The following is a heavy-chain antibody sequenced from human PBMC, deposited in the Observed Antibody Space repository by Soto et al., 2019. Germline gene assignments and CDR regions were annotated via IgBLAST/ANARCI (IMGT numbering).Heavy chain of an antibody. Sequence: QVQLVQSGAEVTKPGSSVKVSCKASGGTFTDYTITWVRQAPGQGLEWMGRIIPVLDLSNYAQKFQGRVTITADKSTTTSYMELSGLTSEDTAVYYCAKKLGPSAFDLWGRGTLLTVSS. CDR3: AKKLGPSAFDL. CDR2: IIPVLDLS. V-gene: IGHV1-69*02. J-gene: IGHJ2*01. D-gene: IGHD1-26*01. CDR1: GGTFTDYT.